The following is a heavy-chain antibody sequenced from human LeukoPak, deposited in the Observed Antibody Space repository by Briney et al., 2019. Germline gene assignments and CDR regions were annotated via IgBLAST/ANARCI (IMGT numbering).Heavy chain of an antibody. CDR3: ARESAAAAGTDWFDP. D-gene: IGHD6-13*01. CDR1: GFTFSSYG. J-gene: IGHJ5*02. Sequence: GGTLRLSCAASGFTFSSYGMSWVRQAPGKGLEWVSYISSSGSTIYYADSVKGRFTISRDNAKNSLYLQMNSLRAEDTAVCYCARESAAAAGTDWFDPWGQGTLVTVSS. CDR2: ISSSGSTI. V-gene: IGHV3-48*04.